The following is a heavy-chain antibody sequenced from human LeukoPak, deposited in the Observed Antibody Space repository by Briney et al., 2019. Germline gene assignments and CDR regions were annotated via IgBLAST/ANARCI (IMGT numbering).Heavy chain of an antibody. CDR1: GGSISSYY. V-gene: IGHV4-59*01. D-gene: IGHD3-3*01. Sequence: SETLSLTCTVSGGSISSYYWSWIRQPPGKGLEWIGYIYYSGSTNYNPSLKSRVTISVDTSKNQFSLKLCSVTAADTAVYYCARNGYDFWSGPNAFDIWGQGTMVTVSS. CDR3: ARNGYDFWSGPNAFDI. J-gene: IGHJ3*02. CDR2: IYYSGST.